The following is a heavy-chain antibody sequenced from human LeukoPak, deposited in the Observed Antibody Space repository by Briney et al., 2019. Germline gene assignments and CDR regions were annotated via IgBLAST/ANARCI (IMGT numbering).Heavy chain of an antibody. J-gene: IGHJ4*02. CDR3: ARRGITYSTSYFAS. D-gene: IGHD6-13*01. CDR2: IFSSGST. CDR1: GGSFSINSF. Sequence: PAGTLSLTCTVSGGSFSINSFWGWIRRPPGKGLWCIGLIFSSGSTYYNPSVRSRVTLPVDKSENQFSLRLTSVSAAHTAIYYCARRGITYSTSYFASWGQGILVTVSP. V-gene: IGHV4-39*01.